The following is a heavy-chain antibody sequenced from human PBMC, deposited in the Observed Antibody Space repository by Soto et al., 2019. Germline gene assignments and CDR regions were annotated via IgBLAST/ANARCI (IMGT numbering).Heavy chain of an antibody. V-gene: IGHV1-18*01. CDR3: ARTTVTASYYYMDV. D-gene: IGHD4-17*01. CDR2: ISTYNGNT. CDR1: GYTFTNYG. Sequence: ASVNVSCKASGYTFTNYGFTWVRQAPGQGLEWLGWISTYNGNTKYAQKVQGRLTMTTDTSTSTANMELTSLRSDDTALYYCARTTVTASYYYMDVWGKGSTVTVSS. J-gene: IGHJ6*03.